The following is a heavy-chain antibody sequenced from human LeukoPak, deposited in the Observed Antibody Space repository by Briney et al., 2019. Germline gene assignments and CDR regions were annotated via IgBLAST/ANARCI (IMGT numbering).Heavy chain of an antibody. D-gene: IGHD3-10*01. CDR2: INHSGST. CDR1: GGSFSGYY. CDR3: ARAGSPPGYYYYMDV. V-gene: IGHV4-34*01. J-gene: IGHJ6*03. Sequence: PSETLSLTCAVYGGSFSGYYWSWSRQPPGKGLEWIGEINHSGSTNYNPSLKSRVTISVDTSKNQFSLKLSSVTAADTAVYYCARAGSPPGYYYYMDVWGKGTTVTVSS.